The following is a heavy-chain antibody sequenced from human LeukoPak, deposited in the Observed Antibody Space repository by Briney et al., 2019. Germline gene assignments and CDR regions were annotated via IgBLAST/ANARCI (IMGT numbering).Heavy chain of an antibody. Sequence: PSETLSLTCAVCAGTISSCNWWRGVRQPPGKGLEWIGEIYHCGSTNYNPSLKSRVTISVDKSKNQFSLRLSSVTAADTAVYYCARLMRIGGIFDYWGQGTLVTVSS. CDR3: ARLMRIGGIFDY. D-gene: IGHD6-13*01. V-gene: IGHV4-4*02. J-gene: IGHJ4*02. CDR2: IYHCGST. CDR1: AGTISSCNW.